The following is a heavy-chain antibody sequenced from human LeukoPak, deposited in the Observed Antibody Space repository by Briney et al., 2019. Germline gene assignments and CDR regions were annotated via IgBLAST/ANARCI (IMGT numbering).Heavy chain of an antibody. CDR1: GGTFSSYA. V-gene: IGHV1-69*05. D-gene: IGHD3-22*01. Sequence: ASVKVSCKASGGTFSSYAISWVRQAPGQGLEWMGGIIPIFGTANYAQKFQGRVTITTDESTSTAYMELSSLRAEDTAVYYCAKDGGYFFPRKNDAFDIWGQGTMVTVSS. J-gene: IGHJ3*02. CDR3: AKDGGYFFPRKNDAFDI. CDR2: IIPIFGTA.